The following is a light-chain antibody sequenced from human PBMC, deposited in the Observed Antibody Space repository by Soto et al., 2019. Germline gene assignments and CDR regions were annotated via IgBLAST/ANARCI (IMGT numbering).Light chain of an antibody. CDR2: SDN. J-gene: IGLJ3*02. V-gene: IGLV1-44*01. CDR3: ASWDDSLNGPV. Sequence: QSVLTQPPSASGTPGQRVTMSCSGSSSNIVSYSVSWYLHLPGTAPKLLIYSDNQRPSGVPDRFSGSKSGTSASLAISGLQSEYEADYYCASWDDSLNGPVFGGGTKVTVL. CDR1: SSNIVSYS.